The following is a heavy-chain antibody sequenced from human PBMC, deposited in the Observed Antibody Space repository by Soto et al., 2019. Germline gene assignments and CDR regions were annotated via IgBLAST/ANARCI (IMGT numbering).Heavy chain of an antibody. CDR1: GFTFSNYA. CDR2: ISSDGSEK. Sequence: GGSLRLSCVASGFTFSNYAMHWVRQAPGKGLGWVAVISSDGSEKYYLDSVRDRFTISRDNSKNILYLQMNNLRPEDTAMYYCANSWTTLTTGFDFWGQGALVTVSS. J-gene: IGHJ4*02. CDR3: ANSWTTLTTGFDF. D-gene: IGHD4-17*01. V-gene: IGHV3-30*18.